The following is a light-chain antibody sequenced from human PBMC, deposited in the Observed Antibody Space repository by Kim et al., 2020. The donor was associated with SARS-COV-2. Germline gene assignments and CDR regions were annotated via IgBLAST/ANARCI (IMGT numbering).Light chain of an antibody. CDR3: QAWDSSTYVV. J-gene: IGLJ2*01. Sequence: SYELTQPPSVSVSPGQTASITCSGEKLGDKYACWYQQRPGQSPVLVIYQDRKRPSGIPERFSGSNSGNTATLTISGTQAMDEADYYCQAWDSSTYVVFGG. V-gene: IGLV3-1*01. CDR2: QDR. CDR1: KLGDKY.